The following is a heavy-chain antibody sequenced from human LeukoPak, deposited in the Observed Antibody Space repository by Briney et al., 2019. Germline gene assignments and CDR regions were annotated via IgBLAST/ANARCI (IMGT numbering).Heavy chain of an antibody. CDR3: ARLDYDSSGYYRDY. CDR2: IIPIFGTA. CDR1: GGTFSSYA. Sequence: ASVKVSCKASGGTFSSYAISWVRQAPGQGLEWMGGIIPIFGTANYAQKFQGRVTITADESTGTAYMELSSLRSEDTAVYYCARLDYDSSGYYRDYWGQGTLVTVSS. D-gene: IGHD3-22*01. J-gene: IGHJ4*02. V-gene: IGHV1-69*01.